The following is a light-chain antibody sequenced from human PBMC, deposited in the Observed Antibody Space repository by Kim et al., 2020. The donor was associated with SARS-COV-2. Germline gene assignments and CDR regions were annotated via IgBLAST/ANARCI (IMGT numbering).Light chain of an antibody. CDR1: NIGSRR. V-gene: IGLV3-21*01. CDR2: RVI. Sequence: PAKTAGLTGGRTNIGSRRVHWYQHKPGQEPVVVMYRVIDRPSGIPERFSGCISGNTATMTISRVNAGDEADYLCEVWESSTVVFGGGTQLTVL. CDR3: EVWESSTVV. J-gene: IGLJ2*01.